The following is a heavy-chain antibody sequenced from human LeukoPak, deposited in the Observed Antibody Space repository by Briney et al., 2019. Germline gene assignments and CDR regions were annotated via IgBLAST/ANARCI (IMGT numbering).Heavy chain of an antibody. CDR3: ARGLKYYDILTGYYTY. CDR1: GFTFSSYW. J-gene: IGHJ4*02. V-gene: IGHV3-7*01. D-gene: IGHD3-9*01. Sequence: GGSLRLSCAASGFTFSSYWMSWVRQAPGKGLEWVANIKQDGSEKYYVDSVKGRFTISRDNAKNSLYLQMNSLRAEDTAVYYCARGLKYYDILTGYYTYWGQGTLVTVSS. CDR2: IKQDGSEK.